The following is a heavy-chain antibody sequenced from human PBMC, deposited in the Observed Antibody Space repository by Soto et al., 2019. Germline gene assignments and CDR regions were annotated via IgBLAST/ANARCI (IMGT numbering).Heavy chain of an antibody. D-gene: IGHD4-17*01. CDR3: ARAYGRDRYFDL. J-gene: IGHJ2*01. CDR1: GFTFSDYY. CDR2: ISSSSRYT. Sequence: QVQLVESGGDLVKPGGSLRLSCAASGFTFSDYYMNWIRQAPGKGLEWVSYISSSSRYTNSADSVKGRFTISRDNAKNSLFLQMNRLRAEDTAVYYRARAYGRDRYFDLWGRGTLVTVSS. V-gene: IGHV3-11*05.